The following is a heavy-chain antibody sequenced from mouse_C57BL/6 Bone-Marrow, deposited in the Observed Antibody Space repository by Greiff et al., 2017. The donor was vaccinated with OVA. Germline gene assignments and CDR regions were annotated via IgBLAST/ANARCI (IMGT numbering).Heavy chain of an antibody. V-gene: IGHV1-81*01. J-gene: IGHJ1*03. D-gene: IGHD1-1*01. CDR2: IYPRSGNT. CDR3: ARLLDWYIDV. Sequence: VMLVESGAELARPGASVKLSCKASGYTFTSYGISWVKQRTGQGLEWIGEIYPRSGNTYYNEKFKGKATLTADKSSSTAYMELRSLTSEDSAVYFCARLLDWYIDVWGTGTTVTVSS. CDR1: GYTFTSYG.